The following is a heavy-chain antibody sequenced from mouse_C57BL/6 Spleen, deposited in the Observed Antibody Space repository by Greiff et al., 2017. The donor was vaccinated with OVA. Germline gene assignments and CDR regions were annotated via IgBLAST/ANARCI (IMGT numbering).Heavy chain of an antibody. CDR3: ARGLGRGDYFDY. D-gene: IGHD4-1*01. V-gene: IGHV1-55*01. CDR1: GYTFTSYW. CDR2: IYPGSGST. J-gene: IGHJ2*01. Sequence: QVQLQQPGAELVKPGASVKMSCKASGYTFTSYWLTWVKQRPGQGLEWIGDIYPGSGSTNYNEKFKSKATLTVDTSSSTAYMQLSSLTSEDSAVYYCARGLGRGDYFDYWGQGTTRTVSS.